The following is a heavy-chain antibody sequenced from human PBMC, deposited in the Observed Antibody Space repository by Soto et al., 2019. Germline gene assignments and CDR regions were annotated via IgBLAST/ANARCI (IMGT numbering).Heavy chain of an antibody. J-gene: IGHJ4*02. CDR1: GFTFSSYA. D-gene: IGHD6-13*01. Sequence: GGSLRLSCAASGFTFSSYAMSWVRQAPGKGLEWVSAISGSGGSTYYADSVKGRFTISRDNSKNTLYLQMNSLRAEDTAVYYCATRHGYSSSGWVDYWGQGTLVTVSS. CDR3: ATRHGYSSSGWVDY. CDR2: ISGSGGST. V-gene: IGHV3-23*01.